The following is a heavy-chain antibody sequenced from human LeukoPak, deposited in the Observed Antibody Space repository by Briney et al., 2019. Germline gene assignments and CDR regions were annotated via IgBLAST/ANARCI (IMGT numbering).Heavy chain of an antibody. J-gene: IGHJ4*02. CDR3: AKDSYYYGSGSYAV. V-gene: IGHV3-30*18. CDR1: GFTFSSYG. Sequence: GRSLRLSCAASGFTFSSYGMHWVRQAPGKGLEWVAVISYDGSNKYYAGSVKGRFTISRDNSKNTLYLQMNSLRAEDTAVYYCAKDSYYYGSGSYAVWGQGTLVTVSS. CDR2: ISYDGSNK. D-gene: IGHD3-10*01.